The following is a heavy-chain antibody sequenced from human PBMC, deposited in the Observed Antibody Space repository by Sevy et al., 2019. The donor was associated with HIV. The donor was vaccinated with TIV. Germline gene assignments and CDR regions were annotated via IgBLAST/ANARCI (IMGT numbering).Heavy chain of an antibody. Sequence: ASVKVSCKASGFTFTSSAVQWVRQARGQRLEWIGWIVVGSGNTNYAQKFQERVTITRDMSTSTAYMELSSLRSEDTAVYYCAAGSGDYGRCVSPDYYYGMDVWGQGTTVTVSS. V-gene: IGHV1-58*01. CDR1: GFTFTSSA. J-gene: IGHJ6*02. CDR3: AAGSGDYGRCVSPDYYYGMDV. CDR2: IVVGSGNT. D-gene: IGHD4-17*01.